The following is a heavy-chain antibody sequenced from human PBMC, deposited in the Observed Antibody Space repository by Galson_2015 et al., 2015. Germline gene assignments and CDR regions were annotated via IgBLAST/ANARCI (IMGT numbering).Heavy chain of an antibody. D-gene: IGHD3-10*01. V-gene: IGHV3-30*03. CDR1: GFTFSSYG. Sequence: SLRLSCAASGFTFSSYGMHWVRQAPGKGLEWVAVMSYDGSNKYYADSVKGRFTISRDNSKNTLYLQMNSLRAEDTAVYYCARDRITMARGVFDYWGQGTLVTVSS. J-gene: IGHJ4*02. CDR2: MSYDGSNK. CDR3: ARDRITMARGVFDY.